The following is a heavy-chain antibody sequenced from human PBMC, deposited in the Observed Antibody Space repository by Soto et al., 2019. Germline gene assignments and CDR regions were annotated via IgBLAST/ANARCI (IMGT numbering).Heavy chain of an antibody. J-gene: IGHJ3*02. V-gene: IGHV1-46*03. Sequence: QVQLVQSGAEEKKPGASVEVSCKASGYTFTSYYMHWVRQAPGQGLECMGIINPSGGSTSYAQKFQGRVTMTRDTSTSTVYMELSSLRSEDTAVYYCAREVSYGHSSTDAFDIWGQGTMVTVSS. CDR1: GYTFTSYY. D-gene: IGHD4-17*01. CDR2: INPSGGST. CDR3: AREVSYGHSSTDAFDI.